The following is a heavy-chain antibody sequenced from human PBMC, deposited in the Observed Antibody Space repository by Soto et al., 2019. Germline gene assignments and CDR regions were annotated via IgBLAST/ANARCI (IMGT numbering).Heavy chain of an antibody. V-gene: IGHV3-23*01. J-gene: IGHJ4*02. CDR2: VSGLGATT. CDR3: AKLSQYSSSYYFNS. Sequence: LRLSCAASGFTFNSYAMSWVRQAPGKGLEWVSSVSGLGATTHHADSVQGRFTISRDNSRNTLYLQMNSLRAEDTAVYYCAKLSQYSSSYYFNSWGQGTLVTVSS. CDR1: GFTFNSYA. D-gene: IGHD6-6*01.